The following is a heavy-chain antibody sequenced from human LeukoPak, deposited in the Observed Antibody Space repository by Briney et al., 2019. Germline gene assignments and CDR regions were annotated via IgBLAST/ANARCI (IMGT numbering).Heavy chain of an antibody. J-gene: IGHJ4*02. Sequence: GGSLRLSCAASGFTFSNYAMRWFRQAPGKGLEWVSSISANAAGTYYADSVKGRFTISRDNSKNTVYLQMNSQREQDTAVYYCAKDSGNSGWYVDNWGQGTLVTVSS. CDR2: ISANAAGT. V-gene: IGHV3-23*01. CDR1: GFTFSNYA. D-gene: IGHD6-19*01. CDR3: AKDSGNSGWYVDN.